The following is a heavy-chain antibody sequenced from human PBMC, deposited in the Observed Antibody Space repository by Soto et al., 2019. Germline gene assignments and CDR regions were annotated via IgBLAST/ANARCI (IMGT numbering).Heavy chain of an antibody. J-gene: IGHJ6*04. V-gene: IGHV3-7*01. D-gene: IGHD3-3*01. Sequence: QLVESGGGLVQPGGSLRLSCAASGFTFSSYWMSWVRQAPGKGLEWVANIKQDGSEKYYVDSVKGRFTISRDNAKNSLTLQMNSLRAEDTAVYYCARDDALRFSCLCGKGTTVTVSS. CDR1: GFTFSSYW. CDR2: IKQDGSEK. CDR3: ARDDALRFSCL.